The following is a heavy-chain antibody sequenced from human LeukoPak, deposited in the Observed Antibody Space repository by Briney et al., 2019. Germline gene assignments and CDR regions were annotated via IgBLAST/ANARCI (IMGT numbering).Heavy chain of an antibody. CDR2: ISGSGGST. V-gene: IGHV3-23*01. Sequence: GGSLRLSCAASGFTFSSYAMSWVRQAPGKGLEWVSAISGSGGSTYYADSVKGRFTISRDNSKNTLYLQMNSLRAEDTAVYYCAKDQGSGWYRAEYFQHWGQGTLVTVSS. J-gene: IGHJ1*01. D-gene: IGHD6-19*01. CDR1: GFTFSSYA. CDR3: AKDQGSGWYRAEYFQH.